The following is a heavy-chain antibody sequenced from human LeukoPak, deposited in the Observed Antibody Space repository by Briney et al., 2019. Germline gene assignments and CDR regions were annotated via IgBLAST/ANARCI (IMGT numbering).Heavy chain of an antibody. D-gene: IGHD3-16*02. CDR3: ARSNYDYVWGSYRYIDY. CDR2: INHSGST. V-gene: IGHV4-34*01. J-gene: IGHJ4*02. CDR1: GGSFSGYY. Sequence: SETLSLTCAVYGGSFSGYYWSWIRQPPGKGLEWIGEINHSGSTNYNPSLKSRVTISVDTSKNQFSLKLSSVTAADTAVYYFARSNYDYVWGSYRYIDYWGQGTLVTVSS.